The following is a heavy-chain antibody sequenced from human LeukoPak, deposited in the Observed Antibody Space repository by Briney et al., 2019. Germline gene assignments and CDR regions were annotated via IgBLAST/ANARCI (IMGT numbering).Heavy chain of an antibody. CDR1: GFTFRGSA. J-gene: IGHJ6*02. V-gene: IGHV3-73*01. D-gene: IGHD6-13*01. CDR2: IRSKANSYAT. CDR3: TRSGIAATYYYYYGMDV. Sequence: GGSLRLSCAASGFTFRGSAMHWVRQASGKGLEWVGRIRSKANSYATAYAASVKGRFTISRDDSKNTAYLQMNSLKTEDTAVYYCTRSGIAATYYYYYGMDVWGQGTTVTVSS.